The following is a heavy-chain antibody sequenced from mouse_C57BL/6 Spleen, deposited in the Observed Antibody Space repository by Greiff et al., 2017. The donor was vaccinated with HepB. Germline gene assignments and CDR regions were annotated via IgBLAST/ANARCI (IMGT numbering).Heavy chain of an antibody. V-gene: IGHV5-16*01. CDR1: GFTFSDYY. CDR3: ARAYYGSRERYFDY. D-gene: IGHD1-1*01. CDR2: INYDGSST. Sequence: EVKLMESEGGLVQPGSSMKLSCTASGFTFSDYYMAWVRQVPEKGLEWVANINYDGSSTYYLDSLKSRFIISRDNAKNILYLQMSSLKSEDTATYYCARAYYGSRERYFDYWGQGTTLTVSS. J-gene: IGHJ2*01.